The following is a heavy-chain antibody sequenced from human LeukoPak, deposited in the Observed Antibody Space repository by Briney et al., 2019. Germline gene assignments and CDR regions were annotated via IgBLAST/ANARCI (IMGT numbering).Heavy chain of an antibody. CDR2: IYYSGST. CDR3: ARVKGIAVAGRDYYYYYGMDV. J-gene: IGHJ6*02. V-gene: IGHV4-59*01. CDR1: GGSISSYY. D-gene: IGHD6-19*01. Sequence: SETLSLTCTVSGGSISSYYWSWIRQPPGKGLEWIGYIYYSGSTNYNPSLKSRVAISVDTSKNQFSLKLSSVTAADTAVYYCARVKGIAVAGRDYYYYYGMDVWGQGTTVTVSS.